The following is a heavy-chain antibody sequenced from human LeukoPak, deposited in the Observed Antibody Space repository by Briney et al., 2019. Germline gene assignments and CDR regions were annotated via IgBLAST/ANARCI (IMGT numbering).Heavy chain of an antibody. CDR3: AKVNKGVDYYHYYYMDL. J-gene: IGHJ6*03. CDR1: GCTFSSYG. D-gene: IGHD1/OR15-1a*01. V-gene: IGHV3-30*02. CDR2: IRYDGSNK. Sequence: GGSLRLSCAASGCTFSSYGMQWVRQAPGKGLEWVGFIRYDGSNKYYADSVKGRFTISRDNSKNTLYLQMNSLRAEDTAVYYCAKVNKGVDYYHYYYMDLWGKGTTVTVSS.